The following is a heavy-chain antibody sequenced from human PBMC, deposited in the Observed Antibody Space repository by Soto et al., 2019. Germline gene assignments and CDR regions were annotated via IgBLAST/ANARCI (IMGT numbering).Heavy chain of an antibody. CDR1: GYTFTSYY. J-gene: IGHJ4*02. CDR3: AREGIAAAGNDGLDY. CDR2: INPSGGST. V-gene: IGHV1-46*01. Sequence: QVQLVQSGAEVKKPGASVKVSCKASGYTFTSYYMHWVRQAPGQGLEWMGIINPSGGSTSYAQKFQGGVTMTRDTSTSTGYMEPSSLGSEDTAVYFCAREGIAAAGNDGLDYWGQGTLVTVSS. D-gene: IGHD6-13*01.